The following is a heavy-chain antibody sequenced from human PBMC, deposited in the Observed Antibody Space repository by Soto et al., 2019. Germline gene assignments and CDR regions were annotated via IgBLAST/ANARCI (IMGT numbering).Heavy chain of an antibody. CDR3: AADSKNYDILTGYRPYYYYYGMDV. Sequence: SVKVSCKASGFTFTSSAVQWVRQARGQRLEWIGWIVVGSGNTNYAQKFQERVTITRDMSTSTAYMELGSLRSEDTAVYYCAADSKNYDILTGYRPYYYYYGMDVWGQGTTVTVSS. CDR2: IVVGSGNT. D-gene: IGHD3-9*01. J-gene: IGHJ6*02. CDR1: GFTFTSSA. V-gene: IGHV1-58*01.